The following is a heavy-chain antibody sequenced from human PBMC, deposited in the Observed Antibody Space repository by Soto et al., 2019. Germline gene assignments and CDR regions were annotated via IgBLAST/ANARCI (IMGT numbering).Heavy chain of an antibody. Sequence: EVRLLESGGGLAQPGGSRRLSCAASGFTFSSSAMNWVRQAPGKGLEWVSSIRVGGGDTFYADSVRGRFTVSRDISRNTLYLQMNSLIAEDTAIYYCAKCSVGTVRTSGWCNWFDPWGQGTLVTVSS. CDR2: IRVGGGDT. D-gene: IGHD6-19*01. CDR3: AKCSVGTVRTSGWCNWFDP. CDR1: GFTFSSSA. V-gene: IGHV3-23*01. J-gene: IGHJ5*02.